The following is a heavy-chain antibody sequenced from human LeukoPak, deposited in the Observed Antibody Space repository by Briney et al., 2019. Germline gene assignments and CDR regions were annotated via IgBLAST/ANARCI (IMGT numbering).Heavy chain of an antibody. V-gene: IGHV4-34*01. J-gene: IGHJ4*02. CDR2: INHSGST. Sequence: NTSETLSLTCAVYGASFSGYCWGWIRQPPGKGLEWVGEINHSGSTNYNPSLKSGVTISVDTSKNQFSLKLSSVTAADTAVYYCARKGVRYNYYENSGYYTSGFDYWGQGTLVTVSS. D-gene: IGHD3-22*01. CDR3: ARKGVRYNYYENSGYYTSGFDY. CDR1: GASFSGYC.